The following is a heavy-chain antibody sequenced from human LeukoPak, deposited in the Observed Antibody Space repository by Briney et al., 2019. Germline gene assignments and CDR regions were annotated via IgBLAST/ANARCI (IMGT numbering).Heavy chain of an antibody. D-gene: IGHD2/OR15-2a*01. CDR3: ARGGDTTFSDY. CDR1: GFTFNNYA. J-gene: IGHJ4*02. V-gene: IGHV3-23*01. CDR2: IGGSGGGT. Sequence: GGSLRLSCAASGFTFNNYAMSCVRQAPGRSLEWVSTIGGSGGGTFYADSVKGRFTISRDKSKSTLYLQMDSLRADDTAIYYCARGGDTTFSDYWGQGTLVTVSS.